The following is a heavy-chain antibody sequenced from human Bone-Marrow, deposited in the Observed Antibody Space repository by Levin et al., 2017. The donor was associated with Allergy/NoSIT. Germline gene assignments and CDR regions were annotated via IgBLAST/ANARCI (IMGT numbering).Heavy chain of an antibody. Sequence: GESLKISCAASGILFSSYDMNWVRQAPGKGLEWVSSISAGGNYIYYADSVKGRFTISRDNAKNSLFLQMNSLRAEDTAVYYCASWAMYHYDRSAFDYFYYAMDVWGQGTKVTVSS. V-gene: IGHV3-21*01. CDR2: ISAGGNYI. CDR3: ASWAMYHYDRSAFDYFYYAMDV. D-gene: IGHD3-22*01. CDR1: GILFSSYD. J-gene: IGHJ6*02.